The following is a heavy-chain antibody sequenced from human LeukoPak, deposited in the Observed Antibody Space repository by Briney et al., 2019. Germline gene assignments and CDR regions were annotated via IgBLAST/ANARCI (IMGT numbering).Heavy chain of an antibody. J-gene: IGHJ4*02. CDR1: GYTFTNYD. CDR3: ARGNYDGYYFNY. V-gene: IGHV1-8*01. CDR2: MNPNSYNT. Sequence: ASVKVSCKSSGYTFTNYDVSWVRQAAGQGLEWLGWMNPNSYNTGSAQKFQGRVTMTRNTSISTAYLELSSLRSEDTAVYYCARGNYDGYYFNYWGQGTLVTVSS. D-gene: IGHD4-23*01.